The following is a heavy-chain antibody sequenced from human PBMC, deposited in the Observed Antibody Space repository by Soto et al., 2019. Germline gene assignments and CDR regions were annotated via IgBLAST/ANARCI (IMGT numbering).Heavy chain of an antibody. D-gene: IGHD1-26*01. J-gene: IGHJ4*02. V-gene: IGHV3-30*18. CDR1: GFTFSTYG. Sequence: QVQLVESGGGVVQPGRSLRLSCAASGFTFSTYGMHWVRQAPGKGLEWVAVMSYDGSNKYYADSVRGRFTISRDNSKNTLYLQMNSLRVEDTAVYYCAKGGGSYYRHPRIDHWGQRTLLTVSS. CDR2: MSYDGSNK. CDR3: AKGGGSYYRHPRIDH.